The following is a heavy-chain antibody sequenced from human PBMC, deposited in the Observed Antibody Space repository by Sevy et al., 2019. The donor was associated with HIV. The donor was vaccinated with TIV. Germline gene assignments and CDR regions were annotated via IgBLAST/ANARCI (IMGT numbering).Heavy chain of an antibody. V-gene: IGHV4-38-2*01. CDR1: NYSISSGYY. D-gene: IGHD2-21*02. CDR3: ARASGGDRLDYYGMDV. Sequence: SETLSLTWAVSNYSISSGYYWGWIRQPPGKGLEWIGNGYHGGSTYYNPSLQSRVTISLDTSKNHFSLRLRSVTAADTAVYYCARASGGDRLDYYGMDVWGQGTTVTVSS. J-gene: IGHJ6*02. CDR2: GYHGGST.